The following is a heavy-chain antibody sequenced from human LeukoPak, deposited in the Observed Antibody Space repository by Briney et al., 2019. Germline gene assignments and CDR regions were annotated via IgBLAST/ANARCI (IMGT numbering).Heavy chain of an antibody. Sequence: PGGSLRLSCAASGFTVSSNYMSWVRQAPGKGLEWVSAIYSGGSTYYADSVKGRFTISRDNSKNTLYLQMNSLRAEDTAVYYCARVRTDYWGPGWFDPWGQGTLVTVSS. D-gene: IGHD7-27*01. J-gene: IGHJ5*02. CDR2: IYSGGST. V-gene: IGHV3-66*01. CDR3: ARVRTDYWGPGWFDP. CDR1: GFTVSSNY.